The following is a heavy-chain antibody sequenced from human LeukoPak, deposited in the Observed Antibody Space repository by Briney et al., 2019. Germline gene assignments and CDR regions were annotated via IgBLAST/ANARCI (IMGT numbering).Heavy chain of an antibody. CDR1: GYTLTELS. D-gene: IGHD2-2*01. J-gene: IGHJ6*03. Sequence: ASVKVSCKVSGYTLTELSMHWVRQAPGQGLEWVGGFDPEDGETIYAQKFQGRVTMTEDTSTDTAYMELSSLRSEDTAVYYCATDLCSSTSCGGNYYYYMDVWGKGTTVTVSS. CDR2: FDPEDGET. CDR3: ATDLCSSTSCGGNYYYYMDV. V-gene: IGHV1-24*01.